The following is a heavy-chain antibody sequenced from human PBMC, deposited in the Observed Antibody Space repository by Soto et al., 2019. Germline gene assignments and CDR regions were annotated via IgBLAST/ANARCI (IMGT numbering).Heavy chain of an antibody. D-gene: IGHD2-15*01. V-gene: IGHV1-69*13. J-gene: IGHJ4*02. CDR3: ARVAPYPDSYYFDY. Sequence: SVKVSCKASGGTFSSYAISWVRQAPGQGLEWMGGIIPIFGTANYAQNFQGRVTITADESTSTAYMELTSLRSEDTSVYYSARVAPYPDSYYFDYWGQGTLVTVSS. CDR2: IIPIFGTA. CDR1: GGTFSSYA.